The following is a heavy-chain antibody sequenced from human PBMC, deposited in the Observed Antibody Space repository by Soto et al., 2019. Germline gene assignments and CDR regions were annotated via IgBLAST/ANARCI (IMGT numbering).Heavy chain of an antibody. D-gene: IGHD2-2*01. CDR2: INNGGDNI. J-gene: IGHJ4*02. V-gene: IGHV3-23*01. CDR1: GFTFNNYA. CDR3: AKTFLARYCSSSICHDPADYFDY. Sequence: VGSLRLSCAASGFTFNNYAMSWVRQAPGKGLEWVSSINNGGDNIYYADSVKGRFTISRDNSKSTLYLQMNSLRAEDTAVYYCAKTFLARYCSSSICHDPADYFDYCGQRTLVTVSS.